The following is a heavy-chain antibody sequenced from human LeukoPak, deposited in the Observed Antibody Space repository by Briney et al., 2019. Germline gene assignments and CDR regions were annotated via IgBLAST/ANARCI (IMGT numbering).Heavy chain of an antibody. Sequence: SETLSLTCTVSGGSVSSANYYWTWIRQPPGKGLQWIGYMYYTGSTNYNPSLKSRVTISVDTSKKQFSLKLSSVTAADTAVYYCARGGYCSGSSCYSSTWFDPWGQGTLVTVSS. CDR1: GGSVSSANYY. J-gene: IGHJ5*02. CDR2: MYYTGST. D-gene: IGHD2-15*01. V-gene: IGHV4-61*01. CDR3: ARGGYCSGSSCYSSTWFDP.